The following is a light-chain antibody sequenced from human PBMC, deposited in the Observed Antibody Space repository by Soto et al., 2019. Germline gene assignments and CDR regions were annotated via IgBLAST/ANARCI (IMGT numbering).Light chain of an antibody. V-gene: IGLV1-44*01. J-gene: IGLJ2*01. CDR2: SNN. CDR1: SSNIGSNT. CDR3: AAWDDSLNGVV. Sequence: QSAVTQPPSASGTPGQRVTISCSGSSSNIGSNTVNWYQQLPGTAPKLLIYSNNQRPSGVPDRFSGSKSGTSASLAISGLQSEDEADYSCAAWDDSLNGVVFGGGTKLT.